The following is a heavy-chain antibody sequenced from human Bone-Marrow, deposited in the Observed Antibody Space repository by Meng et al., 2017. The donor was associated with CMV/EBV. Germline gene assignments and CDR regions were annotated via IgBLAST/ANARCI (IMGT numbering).Heavy chain of an antibody. D-gene: IGHD6-6*01. Sequence: ASVKVSCKASGYTFTSYYMHWVRQAPGQGLEWMGIINPSGGSTSYAQKFQGRVTMTRDTSTSTVYMELSSLRSEDTAVYYWARARMVYSSSGAFDIWGQGTWSPSPQ. CDR2: INPSGGST. J-gene: IGHJ3*02. CDR3: ARARMVYSSSGAFDI. CDR1: GYTFTSYY. V-gene: IGHV1-46*01.